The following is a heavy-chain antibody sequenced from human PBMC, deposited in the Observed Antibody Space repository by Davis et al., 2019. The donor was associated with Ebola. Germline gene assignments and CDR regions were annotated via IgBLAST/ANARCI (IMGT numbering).Heavy chain of an antibody. V-gene: IGHV4-34*01. Sequence: SDTLSPTCPVHGASFIGFYWSWIRQPPGKGLEWIGEINHSGSTNYNPSLKSRVTISVDTSKNQFSLKLSSVTAADTAVYYCARGYYSSGWYSIWGQGTLVTVSS. CDR2: INHSGST. CDR3: ARGYYSSGWYSI. J-gene: IGHJ4*02. D-gene: IGHD6-19*01. CDR1: GASFIGFY.